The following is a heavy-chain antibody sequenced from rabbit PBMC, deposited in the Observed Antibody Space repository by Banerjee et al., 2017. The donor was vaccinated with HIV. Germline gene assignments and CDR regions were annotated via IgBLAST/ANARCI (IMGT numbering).Heavy chain of an antibody. V-gene: IGHV1S40*01. J-gene: IGHJ4*01. CDR2: INTGSGNT. CDR3: ARATMMLVINL. D-gene: IGHD2-1*01. Sequence: QSLEESGGDLVKPGASLTLTCTASGFSFSSYVMCWVRQAPGKGLEWIGCINTGSGNTVYASWAKGRFTISKTSSTTVTLQMTSLTAADTATYFCARATMMLVINLWGPGTLVTVS. CDR1: GFSFSSYV.